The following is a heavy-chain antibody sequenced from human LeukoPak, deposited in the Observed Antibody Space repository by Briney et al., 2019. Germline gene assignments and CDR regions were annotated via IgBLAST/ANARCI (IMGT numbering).Heavy chain of an antibody. CDR3: ARGDYGDKFDY. CDR2: ISAYIGNT. V-gene: IGHV1-18*01. D-gene: IGHD4-17*01. J-gene: IGHJ4*02. CDR1: GYTFTSYG. Sequence: ASVKVSCKASGYTFTSYGINWVRQAPGQGLEWVGWISAYIGNTNYAQKVQGRVTMTTDTSTSTAYMELRSLSSDDTAVYYCARGDYGDKFDYWGQGTLVTVSS.